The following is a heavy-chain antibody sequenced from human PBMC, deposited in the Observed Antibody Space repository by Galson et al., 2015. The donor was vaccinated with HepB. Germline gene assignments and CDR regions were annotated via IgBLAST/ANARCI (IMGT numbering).Heavy chain of an antibody. CDR1: GGTLSSYA. CDR2: IIPIFGTA. Sequence: SVKVSCKASGGTLSSYAISWVRQAPGQGLEWMGGIIPIFGTANYAQKFQGRVTITADESTSTAYMELSSLRSEDTAVYYCASGFGGVVNDYFDYWGQGTLVTVSS. CDR3: ASGFGGVVNDYFDY. D-gene: IGHD3-3*01. J-gene: IGHJ4*02. V-gene: IGHV1-69*13.